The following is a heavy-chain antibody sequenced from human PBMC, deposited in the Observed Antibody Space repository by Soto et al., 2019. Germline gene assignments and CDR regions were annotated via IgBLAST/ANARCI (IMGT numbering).Heavy chain of an antibody. J-gene: IGHJ4*02. CDR2: VHIRGLT. D-gene: IGHD2-15*01. V-gene: IGHV4-4*07. Sequence: SETLSLTCTVSCDSMNSHFRRCIRQPAGKGLEWIGHVHIRGLTTYNPSLRSRVTLSLDPPKNQLSLKLTSVTAADTAVYYCARINGGSPDFWGQGTLVTVSS. CDR3: ARINGGSPDF. CDR1: CDSMNSHF.